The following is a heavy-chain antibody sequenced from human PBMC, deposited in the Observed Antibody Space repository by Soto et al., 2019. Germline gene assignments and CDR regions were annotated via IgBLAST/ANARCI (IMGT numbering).Heavy chain of an antibody. J-gene: IGHJ4*02. CDR2: ITYDGSNK. Sequence: QVQLVESGGGVVQPGRSLRLSCAVSGFSGFTFSSYGMHWVRQAPGKGLEWVALITYDGSNKYYADSVRGRFTISRDNSKNKLYLQMNSLSPDDTAVYYCASRGDFDYWGQGTLVTVSS. D-gene: IGHD3-10*01. CDR3: ASRGDFDY. V-gene: IGHV3-30*03. CDR1: GFSGFTFSSYG.